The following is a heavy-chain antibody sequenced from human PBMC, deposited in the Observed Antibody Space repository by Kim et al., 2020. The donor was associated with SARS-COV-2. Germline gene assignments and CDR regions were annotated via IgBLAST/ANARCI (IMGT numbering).Heavy chain of an antibody. CDR3: ALLTTQSPGDY. V-gene: IGHV3-23*03. J-gene: IGHJ4*02. D-gene: IGHD4-17*01. CDR1: GFTFSSHA. CDR2: IYTTNSST. Sequence: GGSLRLSCAAAGFTFSSHAMSWVRQAPGKGLEWVSVIYTTNSSTYYADSVKGRFTISRDNSKNTVYLQMSRLRAEDMAMYYCALLTTQSPGDYWGQGTLVTVSS.